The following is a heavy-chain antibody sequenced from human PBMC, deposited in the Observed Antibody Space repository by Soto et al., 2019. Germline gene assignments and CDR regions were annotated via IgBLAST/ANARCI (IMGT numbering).Heavy chain of an antibody. CDR2: ISGTASRT. CDR1: GLTPTTTP. CDR3: ATSFRYFDN. Sequence: PGGSLRLSCAGSGLTPTTTPLSWVRQPPGKGLEWVTTISGTASRTYYVESVKGRFFISRDNSKSTVTLQMNNLTVDDTAVYYCATSFRYFDNWGQGTQVTVSS. V-gene: IGHV3-23*01. D-gene: IGHD3-9*01. J-gene: IGHJ4*02.